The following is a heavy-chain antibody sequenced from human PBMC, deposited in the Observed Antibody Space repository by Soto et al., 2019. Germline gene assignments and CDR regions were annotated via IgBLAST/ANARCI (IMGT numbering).Heavy chain of an antibody. Sequence: QVQLVQSGSEVKKPGSSMKVSCKASGGSFDNHVFAWVRQAPGQGLEWLGQIISAYGAPNYAQKFQGRITFTADDSTSSAHMQLRSLTSADTAVYYCARSPRGIIVVVSTGFDSWGQGTRITVAS. J-gene: IGHJ4*02. CDR3: ARSPRGIIVVVSTGFDS. CDR2: IISAYGAP. CDR1: GGSFDNHV. V-gene: IGHV1-69*01. D-gene: IGHD2-15*01.